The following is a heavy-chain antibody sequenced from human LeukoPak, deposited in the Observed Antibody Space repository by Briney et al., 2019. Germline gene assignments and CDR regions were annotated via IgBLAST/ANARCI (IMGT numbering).Heavy chain of an antibody. CDR2: INHSGST. Sequence: SETLSLTCAVYGGSFSGCYWSWIRQPPGKGLEWIGEINHSGSTNYNPSLKSRVTISVDTSKNQFSLKLSSVTAADTAVYYCARGAPYNWFDPWGQGTLVTVSS. V-gene: IGHV4-34*01. CDR1: GGSFSGCY. J-gene: IGHJ5*02. D-gene: IGHD6-6*01. CDR3: ARGAPYNWFDP.